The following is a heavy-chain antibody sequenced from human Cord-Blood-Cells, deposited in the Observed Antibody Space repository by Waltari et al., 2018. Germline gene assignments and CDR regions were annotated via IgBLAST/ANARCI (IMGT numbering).Heavy chain of an antibody. CDR1: GGSFSGYY. D-gene: IGHD1-26*01. V-gene: IGHV4-34*01. Sequence: QVQLQQWGAGLLKPSETLSLTCAVYGGSFSGYYWSWIRQPPGKGLEWIGEINHSGSTNYTPSLKSRVTISVDTSKNQFSLKLSSVTAADTAVYYCARGRWELLFDAFDIWGQGTMVTVSS. J-gene: IGHJ3*02. CDR2: INHSGST. CDR3: ARGRWELLFDAFDI.